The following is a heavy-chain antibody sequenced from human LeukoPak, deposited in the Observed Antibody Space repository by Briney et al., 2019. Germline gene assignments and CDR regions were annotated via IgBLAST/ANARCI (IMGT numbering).Heavy chain of an antibody. CDR2: ISGSGGST. D-gene: IGHD3-3*01. J-gene: IGHJ6*03. CDR1: GFTFSSYA. Sequence: PGGSLRLSCAASGFTFSSYAMSWVRQAPGKGLEWVSAISGSGGSTYYADSVKGRFTISRDNSKNTLYLQMNSLRAEDTAVYYCAKVEYDFWSGYYLYYYYYYMDVWGKGTTVTVSS. CDR3: AKVEYDFWSGYYLYYYYYYMDV. V-gene: IGHV3-23*01.